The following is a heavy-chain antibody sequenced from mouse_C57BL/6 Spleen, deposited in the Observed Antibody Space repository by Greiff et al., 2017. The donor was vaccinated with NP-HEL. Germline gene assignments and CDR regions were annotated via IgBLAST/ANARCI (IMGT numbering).Heavy chain of an antibody. CDR1: GYTFTDYN. CDR2: INPNNGGT. J-gene: IGHJ4*01. CDR3: ARDYYGSSYGAMDY. D-gene: IGHD1-1*01. Sequence: EVQLQQSGPELVKPGASVKIPCKASGYTFTDYNMDWVKQSHGKSLEWIGDINPNNGGTIYNQKFKGKATLTVDKSSSTAYMELRSLTSEDTAVYYCARDYYGSSYGAMDYWGQGTSVTVSS. V-gene: IGHV1-18*01.